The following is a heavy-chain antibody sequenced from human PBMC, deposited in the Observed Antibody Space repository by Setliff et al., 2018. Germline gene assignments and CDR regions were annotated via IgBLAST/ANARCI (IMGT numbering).Heavy chain of an antibody. Sequence: GASVKVSCKASGYTFTAYYIYWVRQAPGQGLEWMGWINPNSGGTNSAQKFQGRVTMTRDTSISTAYMELSRLRSDDTAVYYGARSDSSGYYFDYWGQGTLVTAPQ. D-gene: IGHD3-22*01. CDR1: GYTFTAYY. V-gene: IGHV1-2*02. CDR3: ARSDSSGYYFDY. J-gene: IGHJ4*02. CDR2: INPNSGGT.